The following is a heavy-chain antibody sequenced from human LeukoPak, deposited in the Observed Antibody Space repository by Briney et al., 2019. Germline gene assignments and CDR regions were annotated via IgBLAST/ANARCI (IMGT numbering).Heavy chain of an antibody. Sequence: GECLKISCKGSGYIFTTYWIGWVRQMPGKGLEWMGIIYPGDSDPRYSPSFQGQVTISADKSISTAYLQWSSLKASDSAMYYCVRHGLGSSWFGFDYWGQGTLVTVSS. J-gene: IGHJ4*02. CDR3: VRHGLGSSWFGFDY. CDR1: GYIFTTYW. D-gene: IGHD6-13*01. CDR2: IYPGDSDP. V-gene: IGHV5-51*01.